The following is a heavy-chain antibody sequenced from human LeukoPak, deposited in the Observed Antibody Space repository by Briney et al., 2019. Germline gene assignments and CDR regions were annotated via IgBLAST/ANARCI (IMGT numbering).Heavy chain of an antibody. D-gene: IGHD3-10*01. J-gene: IGHJ6*04. CDR3: ARDLWFGELLSYYYYGMDV. CDR1: GYTFTSYG. Sequence: ASVKVSCKASGYTFTSYGISWVRKAPGQGLEWMGWISAYNGNTNYAQKLQGRVTMTTDTSTSTAYMELRSLRSDDTAVYYCARDLWFGELLSYYYYGMDVWGKGTTVTVSS. CDR2: ISAYNGNT. V-gene: IGHV1-18*04.